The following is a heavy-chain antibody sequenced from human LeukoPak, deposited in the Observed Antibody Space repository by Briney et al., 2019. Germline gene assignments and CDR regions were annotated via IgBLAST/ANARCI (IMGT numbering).Heavy chain of an antibody. CDR2: IYTSGST. CDR1: GGSISSGSYY. CDR3: AREINRDYYGSGSYYYYYYMDV. D-gene: IGHD3-10*01. V-gene: IGHV4-61*02. Sequence: SQTLSLTCTVSGGSISSGSYYWSWIRQPAGKGLEWIGRIYTSGSTNYNPSLKSRVTISVDTSKNQFSLKLSSVTAADTAVYYCAREINRDYYGSGSYYYYYYMDVWGKGTTVTISS. J-gene: IGHJ6*03.